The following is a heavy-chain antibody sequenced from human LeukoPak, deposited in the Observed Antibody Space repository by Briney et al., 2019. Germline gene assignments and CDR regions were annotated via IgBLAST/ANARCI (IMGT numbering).Heavy chain of an antibody. J-gene: IGHJ4*02. CDR2: ISGSGGST. D-gene: IGHD3-10*01. V-gene: IGHV3-23*01. Sequence: GGSLRLSCAASGFTFSSYAMSWVRRAPGKGLEWVSAISGSGGSTYYADSVKGRFTISRDNSKNTLYLQMNSLRAADTAVYYCASGGALWFGESKFDYWGQGTLVTVSS. CDR1: GFTFSSYA. CDR3: ASGGALWFGESKFDY.